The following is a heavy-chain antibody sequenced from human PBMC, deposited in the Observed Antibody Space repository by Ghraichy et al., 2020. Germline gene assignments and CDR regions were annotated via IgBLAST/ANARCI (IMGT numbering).Heavy chain of an antibody. Sequence: GGSLRLSGVACGFACSTDSVNWVRQAPGKELERVSYISISSRSGNNMKYADSVKGRFTVSRDNAKNSLYLQMNSLREEDTAMYYCARGGDCSTTSCYFGYNWFDPWGQGIFFSVSS. CDR2: ISISSRSGNNM. CDR1: GFACSTDS. J-gene: IGHJ5*02. CDR3: ARGGDCSTTSCYFGYNWFDP. D-gene: IGHD2-2*01. V-gene: IGHV3-48*02.